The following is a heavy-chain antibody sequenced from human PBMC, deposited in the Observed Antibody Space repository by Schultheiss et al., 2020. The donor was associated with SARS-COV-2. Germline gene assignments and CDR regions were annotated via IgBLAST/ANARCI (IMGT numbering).Heavy chain of an antibody. CDR3: ARGYSSSWYYYYGMDV. V-gene: IGHV1-8*01. D-gene: IGHD6-13*01. CDR1: GYTFTSYD. J-gene: IGHJ6*02. CDR2: MNPNSGNT. Sequence: ASVKVSCKASGYTFTSYDINWVRQATGQGLEWMGWMNPNSGNTGYAQKFQGRVTMTRDTSTSTAYMELSRLRSDDTAVYYCARGYSSSWYYYYGMDVWGQGTTVTVSS.